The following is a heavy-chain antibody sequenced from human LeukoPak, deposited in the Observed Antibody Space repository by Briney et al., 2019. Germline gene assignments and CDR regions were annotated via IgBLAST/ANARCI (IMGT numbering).Heavy chain of an antibody. V-gene: IGHV3-30*04. D-gene: IGHD3-10*01. J-gene: IGHJ6*04. Sequence: PGGSLRLSCAASGFTFSSYAVHWVRQAPGKGLEWVAVISYDGSNKYYADSVKGRFTISRDNSKNTLYLQMNSLRAEDTAVYYCARDITMVRGRYYYYGLDVWGKGTTVTVSS. CDR2: ISYDGSNK. CDR3: ARDITMVRGRYYYYGLDV. CDR1: GFTFSSYA.